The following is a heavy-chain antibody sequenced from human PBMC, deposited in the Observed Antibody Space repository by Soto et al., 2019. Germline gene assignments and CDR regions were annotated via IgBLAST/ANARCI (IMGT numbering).Heavy chain of an antibody. Sequence: GASVKVSCKASGYTFTSYYMHWVRQAPGQRLEWMGWINAGNGNTEYSQKFQGRVTITRDTSAATAYMELSSLRCEDTAIYYCARDQVELRGAIVRLDPWGQGTLVTVSS. D-gene: IGHD3-10*01. CDR1: GYTFTSYY. J-gene: IGHJ5*02. V-gene: IGHV1-3*01. CDR2: INAGNGNT. CDR3: ARDQVELRGAIVRLDP.